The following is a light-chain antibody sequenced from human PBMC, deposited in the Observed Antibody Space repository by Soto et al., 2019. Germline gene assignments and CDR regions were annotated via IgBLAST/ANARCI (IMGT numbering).Light chain of an antibody. CDR3: EQYDKSIT. J-gene: IGKJ4*01. Sequence: EIVVSLSPATLSVSQGQRVTLSCRASQSVNTNLAWYQHKPGQTPRLLIYGASTRATGIPDRFSGSGSGTDFTLTINRLEPEDFAVYYCEQYDKSITFGGGTKVDIK. CDR2: GAS. V-gene: IGKV3D-15*01. CDR1: QSVNTN.